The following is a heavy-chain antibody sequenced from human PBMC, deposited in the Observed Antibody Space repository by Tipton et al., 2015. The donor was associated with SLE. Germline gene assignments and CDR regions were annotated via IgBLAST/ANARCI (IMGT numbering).Heavy chain of an antibody. CDR2: IYYSGST. J-gene: IGHJ3*02. CDR1: GGSISSSSYY. CDR3: ARQRDPQRAVDI. D-gene: IGHD5-24*01. V-gene: IGHV4-39*01. Sequence: LRLSCTVSGGSISSSSYYWGWIRQPPGKGLEWIGSIYYSGSTYSNPSLKSRVTISVDTSKNQFSLKLSSVTAADTAVYYCARQRDPQRAVDIWGQGTMVTASS.